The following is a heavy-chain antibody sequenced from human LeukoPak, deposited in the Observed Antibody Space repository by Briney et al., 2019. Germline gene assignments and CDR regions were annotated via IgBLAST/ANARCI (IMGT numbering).Heavy chain of an antibody. J-gene: IGHJ4*02. V-gene: IGHV6-1*01. Sequence: PSQTLSLTCAISGDSVYSNSAAWNWIRQSPSRGLEWLGRTYYRSKWYTDYTVSLRSRLSINPDTSNNQFSLQLSSVTPEDTAVYYCARFDYGAPDYWGQGTLVTVSS. CDR3: ARFDYGAPDY. D-gene: IGHD3-16*01. CDR2: TYYRSKWYT. CDR1: GDSVYSNSAA.